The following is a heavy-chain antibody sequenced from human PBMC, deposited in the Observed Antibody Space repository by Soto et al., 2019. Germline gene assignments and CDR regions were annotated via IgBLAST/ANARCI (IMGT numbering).Heavy chain of an antibody. D-gene: IGHD3-3*01. V-gene: IGHV1-18*01. J-gene: IGHJ3*02. CDR3: ARASGAFDI. CDR1: GYTFTRYG. Sequence: ASVKVSCKASGYTFTRYGISWVRQAPGQRLQWMGWISGDNGDAKYAQRFQGRVTMTIDTSTTTAYMELRTLTSEDTAVYYCARASGAFDIWGQGTMVTVSS. CDR2: ISGDNGDA.